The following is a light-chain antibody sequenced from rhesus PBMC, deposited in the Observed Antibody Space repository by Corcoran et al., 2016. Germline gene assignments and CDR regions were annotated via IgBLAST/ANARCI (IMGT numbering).Light chain of an antibody. CDR1: QDISNW. CDR3: QQHDNSPRT. V-gene: IGKV1-69*01. J-gene: IGKJ1*01. CDR2: GAS. Sequence: DIQMTQSPSSLSASVGDRVTITCRASQDISNWLAWYQQKPEKAPKLLIYGASNLETGVPSRCSGSGSGTDFMLIISSLQPEDIATYYWQQHDNSPRTFGQGTRVEIK.